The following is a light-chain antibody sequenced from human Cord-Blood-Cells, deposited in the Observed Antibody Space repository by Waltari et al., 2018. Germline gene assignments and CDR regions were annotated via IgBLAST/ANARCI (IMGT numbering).Light chain of an antibody. CDR2: AVS. Sequence: QSPLTPPASVYGPPGQSTTISFTVTSTAVGGCDYVSWYQQHPGKAPKLMIYAVSNRPSGVSNRFSGSKSGNTASLTISGPQAEDEADYYCSSYTSSSTYVFGTGTKVTVL. V-gene: IGLV2-14*01. CDR3: SSYTSSSTYV. CDR1: STAVGGCDY. J-gene: IGLJ1*01.